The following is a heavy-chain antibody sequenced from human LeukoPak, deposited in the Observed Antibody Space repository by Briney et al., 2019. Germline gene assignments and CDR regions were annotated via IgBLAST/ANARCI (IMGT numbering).Heavy chain of an antibody. CDR1: GGSFSGYY. CDR3: ARLDVDTTMGPTRYYYYYYMDV. D-gene: IGHD5-18*01. CDR2: INHSGST. Sequence: PSETLSLTCAVYGGSFSGYYWSWIRQPPGKGLEWIGEINHSGSTNYNPSLKSRVTISVDTSKNQFSLKLSSVTAADTAVYYCARLDVDTTMGPTRYYYYYYMDVWGKGTTVTISS. V-gene: IGHV4-34*01. J-gene: IGHJ6*03.